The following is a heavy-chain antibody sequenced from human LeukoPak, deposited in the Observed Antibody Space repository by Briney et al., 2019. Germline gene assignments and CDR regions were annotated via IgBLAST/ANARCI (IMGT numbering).Heavy chain of an antibody. D-gene: IGHD1-26*01. J-gene: IGHJ4*02. V-gene: IGHV1-2*06. Sequence: ASVTVSCKASEYIFTVYYMHWVRQAPGQGLEWMGRINPNNGATNYAQKFQGRVTITGDTSINTAYMELSSLRSDDTAVYYCTRESGSYHGNDYWGQGTLVTVSS. CDR3: TRESGSYHGNDY. CDR1: EYIFTVYY. CDR2: INPNNGAT.